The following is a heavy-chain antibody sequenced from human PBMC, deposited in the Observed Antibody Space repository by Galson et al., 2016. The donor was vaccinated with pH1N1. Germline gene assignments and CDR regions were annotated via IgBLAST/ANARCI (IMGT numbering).Heavy chain of an antibody. Sequence: SLRLSCAASGFTFSGFYMDWVRQAPGKGLEWVGRITKRPEGYTTQDATSVKGRFIISRGDSKDLLYLQMNSLKTEDTAVYYCTRENHHKFDYWGQGTLVTVSS. J-gene: IGHJ4*02. CDR1: GFTFSGFY. V-gene: IGHV3-72*01. D-gene: IGHD1-14*01. CDR3: TRENHHKFDY. CDR2: ITKRPEGYTT.